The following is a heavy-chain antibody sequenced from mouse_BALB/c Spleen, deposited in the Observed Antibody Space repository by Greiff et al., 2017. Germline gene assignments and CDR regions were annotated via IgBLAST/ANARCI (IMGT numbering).Heavy chain of an antibody. CDR1: GFTFSSYT. Sequence: EVKLMESGGGLVQPGGSLKLSCAASGFTFSSYTMSWVRQTPEKRLEWVAYISNGGGSTYYPDTVKGRFTISRDNAKNTLYLQMSSLKSEDTAMYYCARRDYYGMMDYWGQGTSVTVSS. CDR2: ISNGGGST. V-gene: IGHV5-12-2*01. CDR3: ARRDYYGMMDY. D-gene: IGHD1-1*01. J-gene: IGHJ4*01.